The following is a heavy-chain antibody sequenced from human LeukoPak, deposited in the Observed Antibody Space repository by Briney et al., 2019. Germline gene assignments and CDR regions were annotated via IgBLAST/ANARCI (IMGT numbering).Heavy chain of an antibody. CDR3: ARGGSRFLEWLLLPYYYGMDV. D-gene: IGHD3-3*01. V-gene: IGHV1-8*01. CDR2: MNPNSGNT. J-gene: IGHJ6*02. CDR1: GYTFTSYD. Sequence: ASVKVSCKASGYTFTSYDINWVRQATGQGLEWMGWMNPNSGNTGYAQTFQGRVTMTRNTSISTAYMELSSLRSEDTAVYYCARGGSRFLEWLLLPYYYGMDVWGQGTTVTVSS.